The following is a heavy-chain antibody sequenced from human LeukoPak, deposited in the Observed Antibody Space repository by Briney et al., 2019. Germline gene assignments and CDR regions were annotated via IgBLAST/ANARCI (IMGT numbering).Heavy chain of an antibody. D-gene: IGHD3-10*01. CDR2: IYHSGST. V-gene: IGHV4-38-2*02. J-gene: IGHJ2*01. CDR3: ARVYTELLWFGETSFYWYFDL. Sequence: PSETLSLTCTVSGYSISSGYYWGWIRQPPGKGLEWIGSIYHSGSTYYNPSLKSRVTISVDTSKNQFSLKLSSVTAADTAVYYCARVYTELLWFGETSFYWYFDLWGRGTLVTVSS. CDR1: GYSISSGYY.